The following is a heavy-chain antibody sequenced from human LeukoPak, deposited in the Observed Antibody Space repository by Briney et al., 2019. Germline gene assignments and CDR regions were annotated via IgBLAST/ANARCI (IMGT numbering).Heavy chain of an antibody. V-gene: IGHV3-30-3*01. CDR3: RRRLGYYYDSSGYFRYYYYYMDV. CDR2: ISYDGSNK. Sequence: GGSLRLSCPASGFTFSSHAMHWVRQAPGKGLEWVAVISYDGSNKYYADSVKGRFTISRDNSKNTLYLQMNSLRAEDTAVYYCRRRLGYYYDSSGYFRYYYYYMDVWGKGTTVTVSS. J-gene: IGHJ6*03. D-gene: IGHD3-22*01. CDR1: GFTFSSHA.